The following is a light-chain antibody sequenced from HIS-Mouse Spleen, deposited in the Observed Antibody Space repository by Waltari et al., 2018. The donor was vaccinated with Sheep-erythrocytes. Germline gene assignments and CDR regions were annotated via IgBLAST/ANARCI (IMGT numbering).Light chain of an antibody. J-gene: IGLJ3*02. CDR3: CSYAGSSTPWV. CDR2: EGS. CDR1: SSDVGSYTL. V-gene: IGLV2-23*01. Sequence: QSALTQPASVSGSPGQSITISCTGTSSDVGSYTLVSWYQQHPGKAPKLMIYEGSKRPSGVSKRFSGSKSGNTASLTISGLQAEDEADYYCCSYAGSSTPWVFGGGTKLTVL.